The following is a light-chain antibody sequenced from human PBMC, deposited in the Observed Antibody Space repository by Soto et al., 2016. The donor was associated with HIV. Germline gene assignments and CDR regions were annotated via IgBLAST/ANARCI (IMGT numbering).Light chain of an antibody. Sequence: DTQMTQSPSSLSASVGDRVSITCRASQTISSYLNWYRQKPGKVPELLIYGASTLQSGVPSRFSGSGSGTHFTLTISSLQPEDFATYYCQQSYTTPFTFGGGTNVDIK. CDR1: QTISSY. CDR2: GAS. J-gene: IGKJ4*01. V-gene: IGKV1-39*01. CDR3: QQSYTTPFT.